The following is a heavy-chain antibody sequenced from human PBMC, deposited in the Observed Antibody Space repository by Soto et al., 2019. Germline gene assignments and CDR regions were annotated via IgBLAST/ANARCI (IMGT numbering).Heavy chain of an antibody. CDR1: GGTFSSYA. V-gene: IGHV1-69*13. D-gene: IGHD4-17*01. CDR3: ARVPAANDYGDPRRAFDI. Sequence: GPSVTVSCKASGGTFSSYAISWVRQAPGQGLEWMGGIIPIFGTANYAQKFQGRVTITADESTSTAYMELSSLRSEDTAVYYCARVPAANDYGDPRRAFDIWGQGTMVTVSS. J-gene: IGHJ3*02. CDR2: IIPIFGTA.